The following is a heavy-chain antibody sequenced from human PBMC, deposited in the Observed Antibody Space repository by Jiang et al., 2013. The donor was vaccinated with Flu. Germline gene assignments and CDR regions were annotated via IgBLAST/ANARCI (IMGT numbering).Heavy chain of an antibody. CDR3: AREKPGRGYSYGYGYFDY. Sequence: SGAEVKKPGASMKVSCKASGYTFTSYGISWVRQAPGQGLEWMGWISAYNGNTNYAQKLQGRVTMTTDTSTSTAYMELRSLTSDDTAVYYCAREKPGRGYSYGYGYFDYWGQGTLVTVSS. CDR2: ISAYNGNT. D-gene: IGHD5-18*01. J-gene: IGHJ4*02. CDR1: GYTFTSYG. V-gene: IGHV1-18*01.